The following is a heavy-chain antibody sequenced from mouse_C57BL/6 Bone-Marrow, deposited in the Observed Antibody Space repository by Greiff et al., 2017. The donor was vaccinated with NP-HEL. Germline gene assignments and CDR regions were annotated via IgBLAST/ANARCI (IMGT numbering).Heavy chain of an antibody. CDR1: GFTFSSYG. D-gene: IGHD2-3*01. Sequence: EVKLQESGGDLVKPGGSLKLSCAASGFTFSSYGMSWVRQTPDKRLEWVATISSGGSYTYYPDSVKGRFTISRDNAKNTLYLQMSSLKSEDTAMYYCARPLIYDGYYYFWFAYWGQGTLVTVSA. CDR3: ARPLIYDGYYYFWFAY. CDR2: ISSGGSYT. V-gene: IGHV5-6*01. J-gene: IGHJ3*01.